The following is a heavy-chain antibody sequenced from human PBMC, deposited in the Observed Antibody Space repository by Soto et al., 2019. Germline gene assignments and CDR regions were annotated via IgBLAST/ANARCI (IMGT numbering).Heavy chain of an antibody. CDR1: GFSFSRFA. CDR2: ISKDGSVI. Sequence: GGSLRLSCAASGFSFSRFAIHWVRQAPGKGLEWVAVISKDGSVIYYADSVKGRFTISRDNSKSSLFLQVNSLTSEDTAVYHCARSRSGAVPDSLGFWGQGTLVTVSS. CDR3: ARSRSGAVPDSLGF. J-gene: IGHJ4*02. D-gene: IGHD3-10*01. V-gene: IGHV3-30-3*01.